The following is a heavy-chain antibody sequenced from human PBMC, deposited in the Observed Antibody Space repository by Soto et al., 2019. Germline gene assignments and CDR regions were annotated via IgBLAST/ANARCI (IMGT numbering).Heavy chain of an antibody. J-gene: IGHJ6*02. CDR1: GYTFASYY. V-gene: IGHV1-46*01. D-gene: IGHD1-26*01. CDR3: ARDAHGGSYFYYYYYGMDV. Sequence: GASENVSCKASGYTFASYYMHWVRQAPGQGLEWMGIINPSGGSTSYAQKFQGRVTMTRDTSTSTVYMELSSLRSEDTAVYYCARDAHGGSYFYYYYYGMDVWGQGTTVTVSS. CDR2: INPSGGST.